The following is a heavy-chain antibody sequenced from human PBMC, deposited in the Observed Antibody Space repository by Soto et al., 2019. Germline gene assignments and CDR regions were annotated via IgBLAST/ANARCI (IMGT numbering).Heavy chain of an antibody. CDR1: GFTFSNYA. CDR2: TSYDGNNE. CDR3: AKDKGVFNWATSYFDY. D-gene: IGHD1-1*01. V-gene: IGHV3-30*18. J-gene: IGHJ4*02. Sequence: QVQLVESGGGVVQPGRSLRLSCAASGFTFSNYAMHWVRQAPGKGLEWVALTSYDGNNEYYTDSVKGRFTISRDNSKNTAFLQMNSPRPEETAVYYCAKDKGVFNWATSYFDYWGQGALVTVSS.